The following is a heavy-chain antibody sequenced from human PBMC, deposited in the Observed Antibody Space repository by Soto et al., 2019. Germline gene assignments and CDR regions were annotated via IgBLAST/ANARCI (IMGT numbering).Heavy chain of an antibody. Sequence: SETLSLTCTVSGGSISSYYWSWIRQPPGKGLEWIGYIYYSGSTNYNPSLKSRVTISVDTSKNQFSLKLSSVTAADTAVYYCARGDSYGSRDYYYGMDVWGQGTTVTVSS. J-gene: IGHJ6*02. D-gene: IGHD5-18*01. CDR2: IYYSGST. CDR1: GGSISSYY. V-gene: IGHV4-59*01. CDR3: ARGDSYGSRDYYYGMDV.